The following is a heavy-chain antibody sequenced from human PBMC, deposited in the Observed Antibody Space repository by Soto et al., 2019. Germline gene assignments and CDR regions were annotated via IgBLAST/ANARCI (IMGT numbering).Heavy chain of an antibody. V-gene: IGHV4-59*01. CDR2: IYYSGST. CDR1: GGSISSYY. J-gene: IGHJ4*02. D-gene: IGHD7-27*01. CDR3: ARHWGTYFDF. Sequence: SETLSLTCTVSGGSISSYYWSWIRQPPGKGLEWIGYIYYSGSTDYDPSLKSRVTISVDTSKNQFSLKLSSVTAADTVVYYCARHWGTYFDFWGQGTLVTVSS.